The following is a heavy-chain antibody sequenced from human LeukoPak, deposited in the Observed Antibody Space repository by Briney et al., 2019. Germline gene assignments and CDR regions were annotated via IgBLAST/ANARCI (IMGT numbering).Heavy chain of an antibody. CDR2: ISSISTTI. V-gene: IGHV3-48*01. CDR3: ASLYGEILDY. Sequence: PGGSLRLSCTASGFSFSSYDMNWVRQAPGRELEWVSHISSISTTIYYTDSVKDRFTISRDNAKNSLYLQMNSLRVEDTGVYYCASLYGEILDYWGQGTLVTVSS. D-gene: IGHD4-17*01. CDR1: GFSFSSYD. J-gene: IGHJ4*02.